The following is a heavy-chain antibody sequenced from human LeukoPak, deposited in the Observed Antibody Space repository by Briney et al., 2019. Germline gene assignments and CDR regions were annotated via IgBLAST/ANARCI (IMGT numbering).Heavy chain of an antibody. V-gene: IGHV4-30-2*01. CDR2: VYHNGNL. D-gene: IGHD3-10*01. Sequence: PSETLSLTCAVSGGSISSGTYSWSWIRQPAGKGLEWIGYVYHNGNLYYNPSLKSRVTTSVDRSKNQFSLNLKFVTAADTAVYYCAREGEPYGFDYWGQGALVTVSS. CDR1: GGSISSGTYS. CDR3: AREGEPYGFDY. J-gene: IGHJ4*02.